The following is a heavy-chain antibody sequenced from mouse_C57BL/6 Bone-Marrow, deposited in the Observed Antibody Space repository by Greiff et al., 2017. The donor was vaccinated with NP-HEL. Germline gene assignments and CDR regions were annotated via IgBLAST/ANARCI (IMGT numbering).Heavy chain of an antibody. Sequence: EVMLVESGGGLVQPGGSLSLSCAASGFTFTDYYMSWVRQPPGKALEWLGFIRNKANGYTTEYSASVKGRFTISRDNSQSILYLQMNALRAEDSATYYCARYRGYGSSYFDYWGQGTTLTVSS. CDR2: IRNKANGYTT. D-gene: IGHD1-1*01. V-gene: IGHV7-3*01. CDR1: GFTFTDYY. J-gene: IGHJ2*01. CDR3: ARYRGYGSSYFDY.